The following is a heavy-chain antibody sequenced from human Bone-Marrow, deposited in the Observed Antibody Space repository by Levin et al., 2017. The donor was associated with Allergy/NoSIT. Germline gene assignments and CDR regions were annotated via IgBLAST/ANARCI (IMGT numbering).Heavy chain of an antibody. CDR3: ARVALPRYCTSTSCSDSGYYFDY. CDR2: IGTAADS. CDR1: GFTFSSYD. D-gene: IGHD2-2*01. V-gene: IGHV3-13*04. J-gene: IGHJ4*02. Sequence: LSLTCAASGFTFSSYDMHWVRQATGRGLEWVSAIGTAADSYYSGSVKGRFTVSRDNAKNSFSLQMNSLRAGDTAVYYCARVALPRYCTSTSCSDSGYYFDYWGQGTLVTVSS.